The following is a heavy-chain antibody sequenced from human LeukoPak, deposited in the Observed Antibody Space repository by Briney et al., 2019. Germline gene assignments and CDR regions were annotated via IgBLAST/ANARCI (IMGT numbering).Heavy chain of an antibody. D-gene: IGHD3-3*01. CDR2: INPNSGGT. Sequence: GASVKVSSKASGYTFTGYYMHWVRQAPGQGLEWMGWINPNSGGTNYAQKFQGRVTMTRDTSISTAYMELSRLRSDDTAVYYCARVIFGSGSLGGWFDPWGQGTLVTVSS. CDR1: GYTFTGYY. CDR3: ARVIFGSGSLGGWFDP. J-gene: IGHJ5*02. V-gene: IGHV1-2*02.